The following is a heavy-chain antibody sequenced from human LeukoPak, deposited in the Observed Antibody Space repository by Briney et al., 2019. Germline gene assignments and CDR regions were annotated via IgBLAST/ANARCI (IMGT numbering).Heavy chain of an antibody. CDR2: IWFDGSSE. CDR3: TRESGSGNYYYDY. Sequence: PGGSLRLSCAATGFTFSNYAIHWGRQAPGKGLEWVAVIWFDGSSEYYADSVKGRFTISRDNSKNTLYLQMNSLRAEDTAVYYCTRESGSGNYYYDYWGQGTLVTVSS. D-gene: IGHD3-10*01. J-gene: IGHJ4*02. V-gene: IGHV3-33*08. CDR1: GFTFSNYA.